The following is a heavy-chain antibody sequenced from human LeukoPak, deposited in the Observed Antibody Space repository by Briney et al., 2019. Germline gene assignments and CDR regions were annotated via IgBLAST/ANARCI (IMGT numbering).Heavy chain of an antibody. CDR1: GGSISSSSYY. J-gene: IGHJ2*01. CDR2: IYYSGST. CDR3: ASHAGIYFDL. V-gene: IGHV4-39*01. D-gene: IGHD6-13*01. Sequence: PSETLSLTCTVSGGSISSSSYYWGWIRQPPGKGLEWIGSIYYSGSTYYNPSLKSRVTISVDTSKNQFSLKLSSVTAADTAVYYCASHAGIYFDLWGRGTLVTVSP.